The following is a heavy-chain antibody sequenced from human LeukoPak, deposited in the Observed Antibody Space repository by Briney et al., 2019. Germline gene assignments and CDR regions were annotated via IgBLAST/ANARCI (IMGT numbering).Heavy chain of an antibody. CDR1: GFTFSDYY. CDR3: ARGGVIVVVPAATAYYFDY. V-gene: IGHV4-34*01. J-gene: IGHJ4*02. Sequence: PGGSLRLSCAASGFTFSDYYMSWIRQPPGKGLEWIGEINHSGSTNYNPSLKSRVTISVDTSKNQFSLKLSSVTAADTAVYYCARGGVIVVVPAATAYYFDYWGQGTLVTVSS. D-gene: IGHD2-2*01. CDR2: INHSGST.